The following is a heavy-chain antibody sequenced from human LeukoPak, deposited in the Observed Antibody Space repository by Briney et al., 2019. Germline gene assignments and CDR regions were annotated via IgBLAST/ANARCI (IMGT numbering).Heavy chain of an antibody. J-gene: IGHJ4*02. CDR1: GYTFTSYG. D-gene: IGHD3-10*01. Sequence: ASVKVSCKASGYTFTSYGISWVRQAPGQGPEWMGWISPYNGNTNYAQKLQDRATMTTDTSTSTAYMELRSLRSDDTAVYYCARHFXGSXTYYHFDYWGQGTLVTVSS. V-gene: IGHV1-18*01. CDR3: ARHFXGSXTYYHFDY. CDR2: ISPYNGNT.